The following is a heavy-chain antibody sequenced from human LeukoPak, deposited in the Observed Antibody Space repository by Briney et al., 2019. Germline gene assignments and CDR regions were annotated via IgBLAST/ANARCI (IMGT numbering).Heavy chain of an antibody. CDR2: ISSGGSTI. CDR1: GFTFSDYY. D-gene: IGHD3-22*01. J-gene: IGHJ5*02. CDR3: ARDRSSGYHEGNWFDP. Sequence: PGGSLRLSCAASGFTFSDYYMSWIRQAPGKGLEWVSYISSGGSTIYYADSVKGRFTISRDNAKNSLYLQMNSLRAEDTAVYYCARDRSSGYHEGNWFDPWGQGTLVTVSS. V-gene: IGHV3-11*01.